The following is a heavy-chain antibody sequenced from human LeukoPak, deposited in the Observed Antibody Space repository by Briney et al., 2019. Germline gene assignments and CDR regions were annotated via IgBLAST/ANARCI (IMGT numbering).Heavy chain of an antibody. CDR3: ARGGYCSSTSCYTDNSFPEWFDP. D-gene: IGHD2-2*02. CDR1: GGSISSYY. J-gene: IGHJ5*02. Sequence: SETLSLTCTVSGGSISSYYWSWIRQPPGKGLEWIGYIYYSGSTNYNPSLKSRVTMSVDTSKNQFSLKLSSVTAADTAVYYCARGGYCSSTSCYTDNSFPEWFDPWGQGTLVTVSS. CDR2: IYYSGST. V-gene: IGHV4-59*12.